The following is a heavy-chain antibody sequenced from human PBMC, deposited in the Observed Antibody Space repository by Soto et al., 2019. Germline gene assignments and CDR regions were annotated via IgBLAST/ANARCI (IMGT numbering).Heavy chain of an antibody. Sequence: PGGSLRLSCEVSGFTFSSYGMNWVRQAPDKGLEWVSTIGRGGDTYYADSVKGRFTISRDNSKDTLYLQMNSLRAEDTAVYYCARDHRRAGYYYYGMDVWGQGTTVTVSS. CDR2: IGRGGDT. CDR1: GFTFSSYG. CDR3: ARDHRRAGYYYYGMDV. V-gene: IGHV3-23*01. J-gene: IGHJ6*02.